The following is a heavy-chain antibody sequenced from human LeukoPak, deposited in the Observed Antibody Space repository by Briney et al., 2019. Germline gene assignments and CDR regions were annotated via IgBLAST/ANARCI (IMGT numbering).Heavy chain of an antibody. Sequence: GGSLRLSCAASGFTFSSYGMHWVRQAPGKGLEWVAVISYDGSNKYYADSVKGRFTISRDNSKNTLYLQMNSLRAEDTAVYYCAKTRLENGNDEDYFDYWGQGTLVTVSS. CDR1: GFTFSSYG. CDR2: ISYDGSNK. CDR3: AKTRLENGNDEDYFDY. J-gene: IGHJ4*02. V-gene: IGHV3-30*18. D-gene: IGHD1-1*01.